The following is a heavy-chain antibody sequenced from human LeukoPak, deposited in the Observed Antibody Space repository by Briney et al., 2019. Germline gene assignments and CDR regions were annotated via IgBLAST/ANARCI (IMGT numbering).Heavy chain of an antibody. CDR1: GYTFTGYY. CDR3: ARVSRLIAARDY. CDR2: INPNGGGT. J-gene: IGHJ4*02. D-gene: IGHD6-6*01. V-gene: IGHV1-2*02. Sequence: EASVKVSCKASGYTFTGYYMHWVRQAPGQGLEWMGWINPNGGGTNYAQKLQGRVTMTTDTSTSTAYMELRSLRSDDTAVYYCARVSRLIAARDYWGQGTLVTVSS.